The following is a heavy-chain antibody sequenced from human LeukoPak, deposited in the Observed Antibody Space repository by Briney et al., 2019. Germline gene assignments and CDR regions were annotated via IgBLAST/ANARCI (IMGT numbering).Heavy chain of an antibody. CDR1: GYTFTSYD. CDR2: MNPNSGNT. CDR3: ATLWSSSWYPY. J-gene: IGHJ4*02. Sequence: ASVKVSCKASGYTFTSYDINWVRQATGHGLEWMGWMNPNSGNTGYAQKFQGRVTMTRNTSISTAYMELSSLRSEDTSVYYCATLWSSSWYPYWGQGTLVTVSS. V-gene: IGHV1-8*01. D-gene: IGHD6-13*01.